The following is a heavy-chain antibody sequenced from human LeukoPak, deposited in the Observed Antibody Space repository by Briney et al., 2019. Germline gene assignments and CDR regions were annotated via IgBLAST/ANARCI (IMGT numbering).Heavy chain of an antibody. V-gene: IGHV3-74*01. CDR3: ARGRRSGYQLDY. CDR1: GFTFSSYW. Sequence: GGSLRLSCAASGFTFSSYWMHWVRQAPGKGLVWVSRINSDGSSTSYADSVKGRFTISRDNAKYTLYLQMNSLRAEDTAVYYCARGRRSGYQLDYWGQGTLVTVSS. J-gene: IGHJ4*02. CDR2: INSDGSST. D-gene: IGHD3-3*01.